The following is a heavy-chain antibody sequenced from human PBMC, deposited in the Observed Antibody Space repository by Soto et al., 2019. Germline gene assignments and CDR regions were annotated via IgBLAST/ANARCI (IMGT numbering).Heavy chain of an antibody. D-gene: IGHD3-9*01. CDR1: GFTFSSYW. Sequence: EVQLVESGGGLVQPGGSLRLSCAASGFTFSSYWMSWVRQAPGKGLEWVANIKQDGSEKYYVDSVKGRFTISRDNAKNSLYLQMNSLRAEDPAVYYCARADILTCFPLDYWGQGTLVTVSS. CDR2: IKQDGSEK. J-gene: IGHJ4*02. V-gene: IGHV3-7*01. CDR3: ARADILTCFPLDY.